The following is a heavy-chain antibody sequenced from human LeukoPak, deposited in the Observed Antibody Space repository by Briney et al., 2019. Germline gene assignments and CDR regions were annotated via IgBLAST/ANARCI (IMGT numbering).Heavy chain of an antibody. D-gene: IGHD3-22*01. Sequence: SQTLSLTCAISGDSVSSNSAAWNWIRQSPSRGLEWLGRTYYRSKWYNDYAVSVKSRITINPDTSKNQFSLQLNSVTPEDTAVYYFARAGAYYYDSSGYYSFDYWGQGTLVTVSS. CDR3: ARAGAYYYDSSGYYSFDY. CDR2: TYYRSKWYN. V-gene: IGHV6-1*01. CDR1: GDSVSSNSAA. J-gene: IGHJ4*02.